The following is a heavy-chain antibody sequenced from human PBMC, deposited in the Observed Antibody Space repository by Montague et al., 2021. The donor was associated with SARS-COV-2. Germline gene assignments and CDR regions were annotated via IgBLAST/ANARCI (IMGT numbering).Heavy chain of an antibody. J-gene: IGHJ4*02. CDR1: GGSISGSNYD. D-gene: IGHD1-7*01. CDR2: IYYSGST. CDR3: ARLLLELPGDY. Sequence: SETLSLTCTVSGGSISGSNYDWAWIRQPPGKGLEWIGSIYYSGSTYDNPSLKSRASISVDTSKNQFYLNLNSVTAADTVDYYCARLLLELPGDYWGQGTLVTVSS. V-gene: IGHV4-39*01.